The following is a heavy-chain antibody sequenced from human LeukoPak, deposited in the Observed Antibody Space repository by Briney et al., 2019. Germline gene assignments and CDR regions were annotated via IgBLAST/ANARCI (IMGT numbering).Heavy chain of an antibody. CDR2: FDPEDGET. V-gene: IGHV1-24*01. Sequence: GASVKVSCKVSGYTLTELSMHWVRQAPGKGLEWMGGFDPEDGETIYAQKFQGRVTMTEGTSTDTAYMELSSLRSEDTAVYYCARGHTIFGVVITNWGQGTLVTVSS. D-gene: IGHD3-3*01. J-gene: IGHJ4*02. CDR1: GYTLTELS. CDR3: ARGHTIFGVVITN.